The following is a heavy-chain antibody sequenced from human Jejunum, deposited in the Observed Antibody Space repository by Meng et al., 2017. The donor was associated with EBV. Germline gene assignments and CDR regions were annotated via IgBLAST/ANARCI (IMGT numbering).Heavy chain of an antibody. CDR3: ATQPHDPNYPAGYFDWPFDY. J-gene: IGHJ4*02. D-gene: IGHD3-9*01. CDR2: ISSLSDYI. CDR1: GFTFRPYT. Sequence: EVHLEESGGGLVKPGGSLRLPCAASGFTFRPYTVPWVRQAPGKGLEWVASISSLSDYIYYAGSVKGRFTISRDNARNSLYLQMNSLRAEDTALYYCATQPHDPNYPAGYFDWPFDYWGQGTLVTVSS. V-gene: IGHV3-21*01.